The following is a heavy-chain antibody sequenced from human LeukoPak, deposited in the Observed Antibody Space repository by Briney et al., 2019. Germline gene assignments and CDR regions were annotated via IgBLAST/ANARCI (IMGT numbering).Heavy chain of an antibody. CDR1: VFTFSGAD. Sequence: GGSLRLSCATSVFTFSGADMHWVRQVSGKGLEWVGRIRSKGNKYATEYAASVKGRFTISRDDSKNTAYLQMNSLKTEDTAVYYCIHYGSGSYSTDYWGQGTQVTVSS. CDR2: IRSKGNKYAT. CDR3: IHYGSGSYSTDY. D-gene: IGHD3-10*01. J-gene: IGHJ4*02. V-gene: IGHV3-73*01.